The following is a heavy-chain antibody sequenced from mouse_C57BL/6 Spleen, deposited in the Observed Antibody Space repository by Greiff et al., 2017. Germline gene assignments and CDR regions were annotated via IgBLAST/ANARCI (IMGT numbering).Heavy chain of an antibody. CDR2: ISGGGGNT. V-gene: IGHV5-9*01. J-gene: IGHJ2*01. CDR1: GFTFSSYT. Sequence: DVKLVESGGGLVKPGGSLKLSCAASGFTFSSYTMSWVRQTPEKRLEWVATISGGGGNTYYPDSVKGRFTISRDNAKNTLYLQMSSLRSEDTALYYCARPQLGRGYFDYWGPGTTLAVSS. CDR3: ARPQLGRGYFDY. D-gene: IGHD4-1*02.